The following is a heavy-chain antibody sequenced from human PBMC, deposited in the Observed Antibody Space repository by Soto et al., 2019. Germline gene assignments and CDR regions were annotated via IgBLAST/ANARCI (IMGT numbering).Heavy chain of an antibody. CDR1: VGCMSSGYY. V-gene: IGHV4-31*03. CDR2: IYYSGET. D-gene: IGHD3-16*01. CDR3: ARDRGGENYYYGMDV. Sequence: TLSLTCTVSVGCMSSGYYWDCIRPHPGKGLEWVGYIYYSGETSYNPSLKSRLTISVDTSKNRFSLNLSSVTAADTAVYYCARDRGGENYYYGMDVWGQGTTVTVSS. J-gene: IGHJ6*02.